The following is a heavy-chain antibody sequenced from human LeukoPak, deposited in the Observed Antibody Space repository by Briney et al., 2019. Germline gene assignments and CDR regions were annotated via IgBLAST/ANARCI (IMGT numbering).Heavy chain of an antibody. CDR3: ATLSRRELDDAFYI. D-gene: IGHD1-7*01. CDR1: GYTFTNYY. CDR2: INPHNGDT. V-gene: IGHV1-2*02. J-gene: IGHJ3*02. Sequence: ASVKVSCKASGYTFTNYYMRWIRQAPGQGLEWMGWINPHNGDTKYAQKFQGRVTMTRDTSISTAHMELYRLRSDDTAVYYCATLSRRELDDAFYIWGQGTMVTVSS.